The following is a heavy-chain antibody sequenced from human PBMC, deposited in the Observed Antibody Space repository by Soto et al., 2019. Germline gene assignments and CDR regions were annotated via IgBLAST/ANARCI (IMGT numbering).Heavy chain of an antibody. V-gene: IGHV3-53*01. Sequence: SHRLSFTASWFTIIDNYISWVLQAQGNWLEWVSVIYSCGSTYYADSVKGRFTISRDNSKNTLYLQMNSVRVEDTAVYYCARDGEMTTVTTGVRYYYYGMDVWGQGTTVTVSS. CDR1: WFTIIDNY. CDR2: IYSCGST. D-gene: IGHD4-17*01. J-gene: IGHJ6*01. CDR3: ARDGEMTTVTTGVRYYYYGMDV.